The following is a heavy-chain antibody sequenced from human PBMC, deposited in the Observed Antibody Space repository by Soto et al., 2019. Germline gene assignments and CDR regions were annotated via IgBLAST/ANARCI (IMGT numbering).Heavy chain of an antibody. CDR1: GFTFSSYA. D-gene: IGHD6-6*01. Sequence: GGSLRLSCAASGFTFSSYAISWVRQAPEKGLEWVSAISGGGGSTWYADSVKGRFSISRDNSKNTLYLQINSLRADDAAVYYCVKGSASARPYYFDYWGPGTLVTVSS. V-gene: IGHV3-23*01. J-gene: IGHJ4*02. CDR3: VKGSASARPYYFDY. CDR2: ISGGGGST.